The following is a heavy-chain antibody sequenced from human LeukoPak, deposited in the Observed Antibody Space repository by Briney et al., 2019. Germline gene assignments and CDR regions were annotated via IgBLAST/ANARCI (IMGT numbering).Heavy chain of an antibody. Sequence: SVKVSCKASGGTFSSYAISWVRQAPGQGLEWMGRIIPILGIANYAQKFQGRVTITADKSTSTAYMELSSLRSEDTAVYYCASPRDTMVRGGSYYYYGMDVWGQGTTVTVSS. V-gene: IGHV1-69*04. CDR3: ASPRDTMVRGGSYYYYGMDV. D-gene: IGHD3-10*01. CDR1: GGTFSSYA. J-gene: IGHJ6*02. CDR2: IIPILGIA.